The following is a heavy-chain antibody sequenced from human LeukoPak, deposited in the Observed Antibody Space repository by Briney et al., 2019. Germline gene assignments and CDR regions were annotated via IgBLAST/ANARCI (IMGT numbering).Heavy chain of an antibody. CDR2: ISSSSSYI. CDR3: ARDASGSYDLDY. J-gene: IGHJ4*02. Sequence: GGSLRLSCAASGFTFSSYSMNWVRQAPGKGLEWVSSISSSSSYIYYADSVKGRFTISRDNAKNSLYLQMNSLRAEDTAVYYCARDASGSYDLDYWGQGTLVTVSS. D-gene: IGHD1-26*01. CDR1: GFTFSSYS. V-gene: IGHV3-21*01.